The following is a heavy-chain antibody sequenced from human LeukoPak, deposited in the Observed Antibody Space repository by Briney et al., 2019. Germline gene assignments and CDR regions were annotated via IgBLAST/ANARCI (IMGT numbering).Heavy chain of an antibody. Sequence: PSETLSLTCAVYGGSFSGYYWSWIRQPPGKGLEWIGEINHSGSTNYNPSLKSRVTISVDTSKNQFSLKLSSVTAADTAVYYRARGRRGYDFWSGYYSDYWGQGTLVTVSS. CDR1: GGSFSGYY. CDR3: ARGRRGYDFWSGYYSDY. D-gene: IGHD3-3*01. J-gene: IGHJ4*02. V-gene: IGHV4-34*01. CDR2: INHSGST.